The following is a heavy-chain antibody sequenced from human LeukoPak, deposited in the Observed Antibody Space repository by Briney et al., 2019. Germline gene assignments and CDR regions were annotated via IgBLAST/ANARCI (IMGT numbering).Heavy chain of an antibody. J-gene: IGHJ4*02. CDR1: GFTFSSYA. Sequence: PVESLRLSCSASGFTFSSYAMHWIRQAPGKGLEYVSAISCNGGTTYNADSVKGRFTFSRNNFKNTLYLQMTSLTAEDTAVYYCVKAVVFRYCSGGSSYLVWGRGTLVTVVS. CDR2: ISCNGGTT. D-gene: IGHD2-15*01. V-gene: IGHV3-64D*06. CDR3: VKAVVFRYCSGGSSYLV.